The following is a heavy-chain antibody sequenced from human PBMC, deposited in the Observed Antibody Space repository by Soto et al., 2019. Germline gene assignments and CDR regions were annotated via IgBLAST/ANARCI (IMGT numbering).Heavy chain of an antibody. J-gene: IGHJ4*02. CDR1: GSTVSSKD. CDR3: ARARHLTVITSLFFDY. CDR2: ITIAGDT. Sequence: EVQLVESGGGLVQSGESLRLSCAASGSTVSSKDMHWVRQTPGKGLEWVAGITIAGDTYYPDSVKGRFTISRESAKNSLYLQMNSLTVGDTAVYYCARARHLTVITSLFFDYWGQGTLVTVSS. D-gene: IGHD3-16*01. V-gene: IGHV3-13*01.